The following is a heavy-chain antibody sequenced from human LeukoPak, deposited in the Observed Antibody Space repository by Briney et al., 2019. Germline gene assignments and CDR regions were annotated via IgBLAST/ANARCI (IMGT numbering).Heavy chain of an antibody. CDR3: ARDSSGWFFGGSSDY. Sequence: HPGGSLRLSCAASGFTFSSYAMSWVRQAPGKGLEWVSYISSSGSTIYYADSVKGRFTISRDNAKISLYLQMNSLRAEDTAVYYCARDSSGWFFGGSSDYWGQGTLVTVSS. D-gene: IGHD6-19*01. V-gene: IGHV3-48*04. J-gene: IGHJ4*02. CDR2: ISSSGSTI. CDR1: GFTFSSYA.